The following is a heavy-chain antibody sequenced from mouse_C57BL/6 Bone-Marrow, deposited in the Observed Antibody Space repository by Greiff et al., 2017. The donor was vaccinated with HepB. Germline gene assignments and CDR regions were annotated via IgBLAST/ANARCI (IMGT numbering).Heavy chain of an antibody. Sequence: EVQLQQSVAELVRPGASVKLSCTASGFNFKNTYMHWVKQRPEQGLEWIGRIDPSNGDTKYNPKFQGKATMTVDTSSSTAYMQLSSLTSEDTAFYYCARRYTHGGSWGQGTTVTVSA. CDR1: GFNFKNTY. CDR2: IDPSNGDT. J-gene: IGHJ2*01. CDR3: ARRYTHGGS. V-gene: IGHV14-3*01. D-gene: IGHD1-1*02.